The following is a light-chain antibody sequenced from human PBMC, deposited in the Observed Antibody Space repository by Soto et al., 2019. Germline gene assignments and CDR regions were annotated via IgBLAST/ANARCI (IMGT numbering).Light chain of an antibody. CDR2: GVS. Sequence: ERVMTQSPVTLSVSPGESVTLSCRASQSVGTNLAWYQQKPGQAPSLLIYGVSNRATGIPARFSGSGSGTDFTLSISSLEPEDFAVYYCQQRSTWPLTFGGGTKVDIK. CDR3: QQRSTWPLT. CDR1: QSVGTN. V-gene: IGKV3-11*01. J-gene: IGKJ4*01.